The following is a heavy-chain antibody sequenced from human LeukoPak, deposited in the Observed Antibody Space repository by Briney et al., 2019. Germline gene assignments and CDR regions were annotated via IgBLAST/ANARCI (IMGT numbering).Heavy chain of an antibody. D-gene: IGHD3/OR15-3a*01. CDR2: IRGGDSI. CDR3: ARDKDWSFDY. Sequence: GGSLRLSCAAPGFIFSDYSFNWVRQAPGKGLEWVSYIRGGDSISYAESVKGRFTISRDNAKNSLSLQMNSLRAEDTAIYYCARDKDWSFDYWGQGTLVTVSS. J-gene: IGHJ4*02. CDR1: GFIFSDYS. V-gene: IGHV3-48*01.